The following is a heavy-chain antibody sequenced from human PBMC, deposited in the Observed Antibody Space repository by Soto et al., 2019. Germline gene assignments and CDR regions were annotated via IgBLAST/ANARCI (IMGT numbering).Heavy chain of an antibody. D-gene: IGHD2-21*02. CDR2: IYYSGST. J-gene: IGHJ4*02. CDR3: ASTLQVTLTYYYFDY. Sequence: SETLSVSCTVAGGSISSSSYYWGWIRQPPGKGLEWIGSIYYSGSTYYNPSLKSRVTISVDTSKNQFSLKLSSVTAADTAVYYCASTLQVTLTYYYFDYWGQGTLVTVSS. CDR1: GGSISSSSYY. V-gene: IGHV4-39*01.